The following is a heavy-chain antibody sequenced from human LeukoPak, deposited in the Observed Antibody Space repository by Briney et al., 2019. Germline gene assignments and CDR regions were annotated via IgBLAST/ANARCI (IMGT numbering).Heavy chain of an antibody. CDR3: ARSAGGSSWYGLY. CDR1: GVSISDYY. V-gene: IGHV4-59*08. CDR2: IYYSGST. D-gene: IGHD6-13*01. Sequence: PSETLSLTCAVSGVSISDYYWNWIRQPPGKGLEWIGYIYYSGSTNYNPSLKSRVTISVDTSKDQFSLRLSSVTAADTAVYYCARSAGGSSWYGLYWGQGTLVTVSS. J-gene: IGHJ4*02.